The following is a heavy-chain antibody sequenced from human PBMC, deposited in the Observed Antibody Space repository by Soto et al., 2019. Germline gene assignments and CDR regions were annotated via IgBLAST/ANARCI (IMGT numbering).Heavy chain of an antibody. V-gene: IGHV1-69*08. D-gene: IGHD4-17*01. Sequence: QVQLVQSGAEVKKPGSSVKVSCKASGGTFSSYTISWVRQAPGQGLEWMGRIIPILGIANYTQKFQGRVTITADKSTSTAYMELSSLRSEDTAVYYCARDYGDTRGDIWGQGTMVTVSS. CDR1: GGTFSSYT. CDR3: ARDYGDTRGDI. CDR2: IIPILGIA. J-gene: IGHJ3*02.